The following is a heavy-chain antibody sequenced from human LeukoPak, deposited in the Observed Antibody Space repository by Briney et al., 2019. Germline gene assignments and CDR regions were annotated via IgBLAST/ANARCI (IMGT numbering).Heavy chain of an antibody. Sequence: GRSLRLSCVASGLTASTIYTTCVRHAPGKGLEWVSVLYSGGTTYYADSVKGRFTISRDHSKTPLYLQMNNLRVEGTAVYYCARVGERWGWAFDYWGQGTLVTVSS. D-gene: IGHD3-16*01. V-gene: IGHV3-53*01. J-gene: IGHJ4*02. CDR3: ARVGERWGWAFDY. CDR1: GLTASTIY. CDR2: LYSGGTT.